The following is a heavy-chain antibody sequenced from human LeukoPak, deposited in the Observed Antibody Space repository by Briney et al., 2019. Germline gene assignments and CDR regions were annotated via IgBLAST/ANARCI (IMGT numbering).Heavy chain of an antibody. CDR3: ARQMTSTRLFDS. Sequence: GGSLRLSCVAFGFMFSDHAFHWVRQSPDKGLEWVALIGSDGSKKYYADSVQGRFTVSRENSKNTLFLQMNTLRADDTAVYFCARQMTSTRLFDSWGQGTLVTVSS. CDR1: GFMFSDHA. V-gene: IGHV3-30*04. D-gene: IGHD5/OR15-5a*01. CDR2: IGSDGSKK. J-gene: IGHJ4*02.